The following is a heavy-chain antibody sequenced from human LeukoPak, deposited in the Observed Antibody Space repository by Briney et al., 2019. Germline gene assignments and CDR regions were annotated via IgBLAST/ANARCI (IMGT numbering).Heavy chain of an antibody. Sequence: GGSLRLSCAASGFTFSSYGMSWVRQAPGKGLEWVSAISGSGGSTYYADSVKGRFTISRDNAKNSLYLQMNSLRAEDTAVYYCARELAGDDILTGYRYYYYMDVWGKGTTVTISS. V-gene: IGHV3-23*01. J-gene: IGHJ6*03. CDR1: GFTFSSYG. CDR3: ARELAGDDILTGYRYYYYMDV. D-gene: IGHD3-9*01. CDR2: ISGSGGST.